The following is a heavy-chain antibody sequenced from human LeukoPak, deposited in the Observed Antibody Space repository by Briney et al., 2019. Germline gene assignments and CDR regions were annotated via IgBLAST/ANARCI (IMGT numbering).Heavy chain of an antibody. CDR2: ICTSGST. Sequence: SGTLTLTCTVSGCSISSYSWSWIRQPAGKGLEWIGRICTSGSTNYNPSLKSRVTMSVDTSKNQFSLKLSSVTAADTAVYYGAREGGGYDPFDYWGQGTLVTVSS. D-gene: IGHD5-12*01. J-gene: IGHJ4*02. V-gene: IGHV4-4*07. CDR3: AREGGGYDPFDY. CDR1: GCSISSYS.